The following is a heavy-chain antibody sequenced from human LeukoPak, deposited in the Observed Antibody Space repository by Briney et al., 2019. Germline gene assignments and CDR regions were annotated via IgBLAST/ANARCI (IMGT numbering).Heavy chain of an antibody. V-gene: IGHV3-43D*03. CDR2: ISWDGGST. CDR3: AKDRYSYGYGLFDY. Sequence: GGSLRLSCAASGFTFDDYAMHWVRQAPGKGLEWVSLISWDGGSTYYADSVKGRFTISGDNSKNSLYLQMNSLRAEDTALYYCAKDRYSYGYGLFDYWGQGTLVTVSS. J-gene: IGHJ4*02. CDR1: GFTFDDYA. D-gene: IGHD5-18*01.